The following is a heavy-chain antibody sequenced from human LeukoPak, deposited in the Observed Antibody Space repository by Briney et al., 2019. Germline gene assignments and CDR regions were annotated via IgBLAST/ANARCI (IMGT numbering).Heavy chain of an antibody. CDR2: IYHSGST. Sequence: SETLSLTCAVSGGSISSSNWWSWVRQPPGKGREWIGEIYHSGSTNYNPSLKSRVTISVDTSKNQFSLKLSSVTAADTAVYYCARTPPRGSYSAFDICGQGTMVTVSS. CDR3: ARTPPRGSYSAFDI. D-gene: IGHD1-26*01. J-gene: IGHJ3*02. CDR1: GGSISSSNW. V-gene: IGHV4-4*02.